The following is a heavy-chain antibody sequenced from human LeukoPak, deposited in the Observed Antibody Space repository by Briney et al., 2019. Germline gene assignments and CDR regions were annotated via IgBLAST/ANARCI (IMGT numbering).Heavy chain of an antibody. J-gene: IGHJ4*02. V-gene: IGHV4-34*01. CDR2: INHRGST. D-gene: IGHD4-11*01. CDR1: DGAFTGYF. Sequence: SETLSLTCAVYDGAFTGYFWNWIRQSPGKGLEWIGEINHRGSTNYNPSLKSRLAISVDTSKNQFSLRLTSVTAADTGVYFCARDPTTVMTVPWYFDTWGQGTLVTVSS. CDR3: ARDPTTVMTVPWYFDT.